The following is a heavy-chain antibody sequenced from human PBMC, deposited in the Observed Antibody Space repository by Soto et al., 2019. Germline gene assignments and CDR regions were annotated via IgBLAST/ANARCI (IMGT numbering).Heavy chain of an antibody. CDR2: IYYSGST. CDR3: IMVHLVTHYYFDY. V-gene: IGHV4-31*03. J-gene: IGHJ4*02. Sequence: PSETLSLTCTVAGGSISRGDHYWNWIRQNPGKALEWIGYIYYSGSTSYNPSLKSRVTISVETSKNQFSLKLSSVTDEDTAVYYCIMVHLVTHYYFDYWCQGVLVTVS. CDR1: GGSISRGDHY. D-gene: IGHD1-1*01.